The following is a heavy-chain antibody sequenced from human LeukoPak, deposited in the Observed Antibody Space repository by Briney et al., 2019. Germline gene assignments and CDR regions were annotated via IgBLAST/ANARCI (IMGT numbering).Heavy chain of an antibody. Sequence: GGSLRLSCAASGFTVSSNYMSWVRQAPGKGLEWDSVIYSGGSTYYADSVKGRFTISRDNSKNTLYLQMNSLRAEDTAVYYCARDGGDFWSPPGDYGMDVWGQGTTVTVSS. J-gene: IGHJ6*02. V-gene: IGHV3-66*01. CDR3: ARDGGDFWSPPGDYGMDV. CDR2: IYSGGST. D-gene: IGHD3-3*01. CDR1: GFTVSSNY.